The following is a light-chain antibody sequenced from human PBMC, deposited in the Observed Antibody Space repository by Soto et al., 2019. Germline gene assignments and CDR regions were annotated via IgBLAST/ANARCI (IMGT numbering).Light chain of an antibody. CDR3: QQANSFPIT. CDR1: QNIFSW. Sequence: DIQMTQSPSSLSASVGDTVTISCRASQNIFSWIAWYQQKPGKAPKLLIHAASSLQSGVPPRFTGSVSATGFTLTINNLQPEDFATYYCQQANSFPITFGQGTRLEIK. V-gene: IGKV1D-12*01. CDR2: AAS. J-gene: IGKJ5*01.